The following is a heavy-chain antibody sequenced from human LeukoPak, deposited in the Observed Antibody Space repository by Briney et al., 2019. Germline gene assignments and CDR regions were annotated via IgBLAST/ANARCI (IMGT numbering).Heavy chain of an antibody. D-gene: IGHD3-10*01. Sequence: GESLKISCKGSGYSFTSYWIGWVRQMPGKGLEWMGIIYPGDSDTRYSPSFQGQVTISADKSISTAYLQWSSLKASDTAMYYCARTTYGSGSYYPNSFDYWAREPWSPSPQ. V-gene: IGHV5-51*01. CDR3: ARTTYGSGSYYPNSFDY. CDR2: IYPGDSDT. J-gene: IGHJ4*02. CDR1: GYSFTSYW.